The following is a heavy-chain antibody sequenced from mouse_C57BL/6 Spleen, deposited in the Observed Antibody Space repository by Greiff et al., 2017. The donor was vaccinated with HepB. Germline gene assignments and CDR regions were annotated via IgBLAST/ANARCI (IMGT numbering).Heavy chain of an antibody. D-gene: IGHD3-2*02. CDR3: AMKTAQASGYYAMDY. J-gene: IGHJ4*01. V-gene: IGHV1-80*01. CDR2: IYPGDGDT. Sequence: QVQLKQSGPELVKPGASVKISCKASGYAFSSSWMNWVKQRPGKGLEWIGQIYPGDGDTNYNGKFKGKATLTADKSSSTAYMQLSSLTSEDSAVYFCAMKTAQASGYYAMDYWGQGTSVTVSS. CDR1: GYAFSSSW.